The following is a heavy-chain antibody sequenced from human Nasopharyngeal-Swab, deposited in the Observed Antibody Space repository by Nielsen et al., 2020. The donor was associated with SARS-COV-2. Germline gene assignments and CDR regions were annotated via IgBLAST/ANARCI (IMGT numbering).Heavy chain of an antibody. D-gene: IGHD3-10*01. V-gene: IGHV1-46*01. CDR1: GYIFTSYY. J-gene: IGHJ3*02. CDR2: INPSGGST. CDR3: ARDPYYYGSMGAFDI. Sequence: ASVKVSCKASGYIFTSYYMHWVRQAPGQGLEWMGIINPSGGSTSYAQKFQGRVTMTRDTSTSTVYMELSSLRSEDTAVYYCARDPYYYGSMGAFDIWGQGTMVTVSS.